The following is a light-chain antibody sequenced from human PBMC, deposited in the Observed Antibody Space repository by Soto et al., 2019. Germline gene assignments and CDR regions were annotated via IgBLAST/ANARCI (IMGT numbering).Light chain of an antibody. J-gene: IGLJ1*01. Sequence: QSALTQPASVSGSPGQSITISCTGSSSDVGGYNYVSWHQQHPGKAPNLMLYDVSNRPSGVSNRFSGSKSGNTASLTISGLQAEDEADYYCSSYTSGSTLYVFGTGTKVTGL. CDR2: DVS. V-gene: IGLV2-14*03. CDR1: SSDVGGYNY. CDR3: SSYTSGSTLYV.